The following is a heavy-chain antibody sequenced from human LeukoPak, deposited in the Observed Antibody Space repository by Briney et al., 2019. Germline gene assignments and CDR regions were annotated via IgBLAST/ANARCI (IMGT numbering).Heavy chain of an antibody. J-gene: IGHJ3*02. D-gene: IGHD1-26*01. CDR2: ISYDGSNK. Sequence: GGSLRLSCAASGFTFSSYAMHWVRQAPGKGLEWVAVISYDGSNKYYADSVKGRFTISRDNSENTLYPQMNSLRAEDTAVYYCAREGSGDAFDIWGQGTMVTVSS. V-gene: IGHV3-30-3*01. CDR1: GFTFSSYA. CDR3: AREGSGDAFDI.